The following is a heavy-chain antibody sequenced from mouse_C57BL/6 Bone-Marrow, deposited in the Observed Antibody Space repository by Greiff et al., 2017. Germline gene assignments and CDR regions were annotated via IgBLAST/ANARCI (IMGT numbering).Heavy chain of an antibody. J-gene: IGHJ3*01. CDR3: ARWNWDEGWFAD. D-gene: IGHD4-1*01. CDR2: IYPRSGNN. CDR1: GYTFTSYG. Sequence: QVQLQQSGAELARPGASVKLSCKASGYTFTSYGISWVKQSTGQGLEWIGEIYPRSGNNYYNEKFKGKATLTADKSSSTAYMERRSLTSEDSAVEFCARWNWDEGWFADWGQGTLVTGSA. V-gene: IGHV1-81*01.